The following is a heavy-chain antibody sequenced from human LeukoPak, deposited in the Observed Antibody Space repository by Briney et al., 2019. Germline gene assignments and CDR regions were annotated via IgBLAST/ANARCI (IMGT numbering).Heavy chain of an antibody. CDR1: GGSIISSDYH. J-gene: IGHJ4*02. D-gene: IGHD2-15*01. Sequence: SETLSLTCTVSGGSIISSDYHWGWVRQPPGKGLEWIGTISYSGNTDYNPSLRSRVTISVDTSNNQFSLRLGSVTAADTAVYHCARHCCSGPAKRVFDIWGQGTLVTVSS. V-gene: IGHV4-39*01. CDR2: ISYSGNT. CDR3: ARHCCSGPAKRVFDI.